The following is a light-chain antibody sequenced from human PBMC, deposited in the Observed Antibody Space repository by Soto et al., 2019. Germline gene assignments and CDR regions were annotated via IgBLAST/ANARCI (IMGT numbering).Light chain of an antibody. Sequence: IVLTQSPDTLSLSPGERAAISCRASQTVSAYLAWYQQKPGLPPRLLMFDTSNRPAGVPARFRGTGYGTHLPLTIDSLEPEDFAAYYCQQRSTWPPDFGQGTKLE. CDR1: QTVSAY. CDR2: DTS. J-gene: IGKJ2*01. V-gene: IGKV3-11*01. CDR3: QQRSTWPPD.